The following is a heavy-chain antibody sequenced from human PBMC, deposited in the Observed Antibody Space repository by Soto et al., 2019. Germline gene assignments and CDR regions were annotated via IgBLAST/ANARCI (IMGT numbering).Heavy chain of an antibody. D-gene: IGHD4-17*01. Sequence: QVQLVQSGAEVKKPGSSVKVSCKASGGTFSSYAISWVRQAPGQGLEWMGGIIPIFGTANYAQKFQGRVTITADESMSTAYMELSSLRSEDTAVYYCARDLDYGGNSLAWFDPWGQGTLVTVSS. CDR1: GGTFSSYA. J-gene: IGHJ5*02. CDR3: ARDLDYGGNSLAWFDP. CDR2: IIPIFGTA. V-gene: IGHV1-69*01.